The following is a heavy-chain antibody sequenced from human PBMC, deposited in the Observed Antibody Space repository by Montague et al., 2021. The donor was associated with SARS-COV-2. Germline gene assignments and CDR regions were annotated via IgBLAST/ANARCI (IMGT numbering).Heavy chain of an antibody. D-gene: IGHD1-26*01. Sequence: PALVKPTQTLTLTCTFSGFSLSTSGMCVSWIRQPPGKALEWLALIDWDDDKYYSTSLKTRLTISKDTSKNQVVLTMTNMDPVDTATYYCALISYSGTAKYQNYDYYGKDVWGQGTMVTVSS. CDR3: ALISYSGTAKYQNYDYYGKDV. J-gene: IGHJ6*02. CDR1: GFSLSTSGMC. V-gene: IGHV2-70*01. CDR2: IDWDDDK.